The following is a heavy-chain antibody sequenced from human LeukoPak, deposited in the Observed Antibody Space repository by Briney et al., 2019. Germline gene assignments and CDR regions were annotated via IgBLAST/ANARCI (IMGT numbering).Heavy chain of an antibody. CDR1: GGSISSYY. V-gene: IGHV4-59*01. Sequence: SSETLSLTCTVSGGSISSYYWIWIRQPPGKGLEWIGYIYYSGSTNYNTSLKSRITISVGTSKSQFSLQLSSVTAADTAVYYCATVGYSSCLDYWGQGTLVTVSS. CDR2: IYYSGST. J-gene: IGHJ4*02. CDR3: ATVGYSSCLDY. D-gene: IGHD6-19*01.